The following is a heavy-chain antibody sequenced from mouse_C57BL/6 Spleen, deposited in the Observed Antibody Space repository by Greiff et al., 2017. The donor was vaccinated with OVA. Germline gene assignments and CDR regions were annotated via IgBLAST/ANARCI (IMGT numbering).Heavy chain of an antibody. CDR2: INPSNGGT. J-gene: IGHJ1*03. D-gene: IGHD2-2*01. CDR1: SYTFTSYW. Sequence: QVQLQQPGTELVKPGASVKLSCKASSYTFTSYWMHWVKQRPGQGLEWIGNINPSNGGTNYNEKFKSKATLTVDKSSSTAYMQLSSLTSEDSAVYCGAATMVTTRYWYFDVWGTGTTVTVSS. CDR3: AATMVTTRYWYFDV. V-gene: IGHV1-53*01.